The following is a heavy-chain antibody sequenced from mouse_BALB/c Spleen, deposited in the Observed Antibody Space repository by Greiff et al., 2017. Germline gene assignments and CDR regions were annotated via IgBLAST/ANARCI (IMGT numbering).Heavy chain of an antibody. J-gene: IGHJ2*01. V-gene: IGHV2-2*02. CDR3: ARDGNYLDY. D-gene: IGHD2-1*01. Sequence: QVQLQQPGPGLVQPSQSLSITCTVSGFSLTSYGVHWVRQSPGKGLEWLGVIWSGGSTDYNAAFISRLSISKDNSKSQVFFKMNSLQANDTAIYYCARDGNYLDYWGQGTTLTVSS. CDR2: IWSGGST. CDR1: GFSLTSYG.